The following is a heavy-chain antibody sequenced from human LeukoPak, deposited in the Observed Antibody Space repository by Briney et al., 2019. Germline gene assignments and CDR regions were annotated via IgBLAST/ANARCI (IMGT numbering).Heavy chain of an antibody. CDR2: IRGDGGDT. V-gene: IGHV3-74*01. D-gene: IGHD3-10*01. J-gene: IGHJ4*02. CDR3: GRDVVLGSGSVDY. Sequence: GGSLRLSCAASGFTFTNHWMHWLRQAPGKGLVWVSRIRGDGGDTSYADSVKGRFTISRDNAKNTLYLQMDSLGAEDTAVYYCGRDVVLGSGSVDYWGQGVLVTVSS. CDR1: GFTFTNHW.